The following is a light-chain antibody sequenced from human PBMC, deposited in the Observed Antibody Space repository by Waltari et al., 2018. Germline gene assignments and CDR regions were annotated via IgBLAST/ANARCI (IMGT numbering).Light chain of an antibody. CDR2: AAS. Sequence: DIQMTQSQSSLSASVGDRVTITGRASQSISSYLNWYQQKPGKAPKLLIYAASSLQSGVPSRCSGSGSGTDFTLTISSLQPEDFATYYCQQSYSTHTFGQGTKLEIK. V-gene: IGKV1-39*01. CDR1: QSISSY. CDR3: QQSYSTHT. J-gene: IGKJ2*01.